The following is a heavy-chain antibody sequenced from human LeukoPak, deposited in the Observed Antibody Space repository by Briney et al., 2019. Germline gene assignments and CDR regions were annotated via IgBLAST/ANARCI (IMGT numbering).Heavy chain of an antibody. CDR3: ARGRSSSSSGYYYYYMDV. J-gene: IGHJ6*03. CDR2: IYYSGGT. D-gene: IGHD6-6*01. Sequence: SETLSLTCTVSGGSISSYYWSWIRQPPGKGLEWIGYIYYSGGTNYNPSLKSRVTISVDTSKNQFSLKLSSVTAADTAVYYCARGRSSSSSGYYYYYMDVWGKGTTVTVSS. V-gene: IGHV4-59*01. CDR1: GGSISSYY.